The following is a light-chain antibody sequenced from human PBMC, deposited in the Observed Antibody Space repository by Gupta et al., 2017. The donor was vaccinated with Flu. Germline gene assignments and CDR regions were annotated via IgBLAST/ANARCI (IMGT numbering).Light chain of an antibody. CDR1: LDVSRW. CDR3: QQTDSFPLT. Sequence: DIQMTQSPSSVSASVGDRVTITCRASLDVSRWLAWFQQKPGKAPKLLIYSSSSLQSGVPSRFSGGGSGTDFTLTISSLQPEDFAVYYCQQTDSFPLTFGGGTKVEIK. CDR2: SSS. V-gene: IGKV1-12*01. J-gene: IGKJ4*01.